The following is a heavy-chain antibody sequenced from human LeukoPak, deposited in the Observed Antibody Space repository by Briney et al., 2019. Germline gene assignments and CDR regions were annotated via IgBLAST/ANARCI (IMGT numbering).Heavy chain of an antibody. D-gene: IGHD3-9*01. Sequence: SETLSLTCTVSGGSIINGAFSWSWIRQPPGKGLEWIGYIYYSGNTYFNPSLKSRITIAVDTSKSQFSLNLNSVTAADTAVYYCARVRVYYDILTGYSVIDYYYYYYMDVWGKGTTVTVSS. V-gene: IGHV4-30-4*01. CDR2: IYYSGNT. CDR1: GGSIINGAFS. CDR3: ARVRVYYDILTGYSVIDYYYYYYMDV. J-gene: IGHJ6*03.